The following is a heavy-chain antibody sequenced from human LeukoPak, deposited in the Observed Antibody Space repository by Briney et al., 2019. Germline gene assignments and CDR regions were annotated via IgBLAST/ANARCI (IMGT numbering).Heavy chain of an antibody. CDR2: INPSDGSA. V-gene: IGHV1-46*01. D-gene: IGHD3-10*01. Sequence: GASVKVSCKASGYTFTRYYMHWMRQAPGQRLEWMGTINPSDGSASHAQKFQGRATVTRDTSTRTVYMELRSLRPDDTAVYYCAREKVIQYYYGMDVWGQGTTVTVSS. J-gene: IGHJ6*02. CDR3: AREKVIQYYYGMDV. CDR1: GYTFTRYY.